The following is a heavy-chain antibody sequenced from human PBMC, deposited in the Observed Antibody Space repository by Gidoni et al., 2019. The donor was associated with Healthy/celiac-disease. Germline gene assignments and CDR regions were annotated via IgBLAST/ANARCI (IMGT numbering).Heavy chain of an antibody. V-gene: IGHV1-58*02. J-gene: IGHJ3*02. CDR2: IVVGSSNT. CDR1: GFTFTSSA. D-gene: IGHD3-22*01. CDR3: AADSYYYGEAFDI. Sequence: QMQLVQSGPEVKKPGTSVQVSCTASGFTFTSSAMQWVRQARGQRLAWIGWIVVGSSNTNYAQKFQERVTITRDMSTSTAYMELSSLRSEDTAVYYCAADSYYYGEAFDIWGQGTMVTVSS.